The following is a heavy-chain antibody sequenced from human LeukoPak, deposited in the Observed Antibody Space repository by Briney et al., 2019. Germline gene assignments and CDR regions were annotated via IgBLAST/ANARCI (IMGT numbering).Heavy chain of an antibody. Sequence: PGGSLRLSCAASGFTFSTYAMHWVRQAPGKGLEWVAVISSDGSNKYYADSVKGRFIISRDNSKNTLYLQMNSLRAEDTAVYYCASPTTSSWYSHYFDYWGQGTLVTVSS. J-gene: IGHJ4*02. D-gene: IGHD6-13*01. V-gene: IGHV3-30-3*01. CDR2: ISSDGSNK. CDR3: ASPTTSSWYSHYFDY. CDR1: GFTFSTYA.